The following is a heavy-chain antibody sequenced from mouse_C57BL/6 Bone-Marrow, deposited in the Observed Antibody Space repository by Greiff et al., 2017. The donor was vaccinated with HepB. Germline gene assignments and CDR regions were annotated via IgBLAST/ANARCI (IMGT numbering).Heavy chain of an antibody. CDR2: ILPGSGST. CDR3: ARSSPNYYGSSGDY. CDR1: GYTFTGYW. V-gene: IGHV1-9*01. J-gene: IGHJ2*01. Sequence: VQLQQSGAELMKPGASVKLSCKATGYTFTGYWIEWVKQRPGHGLEWIGEILPGSGSTNSNEKFKGKATFTADTSSNTAYMHLSSLTTEDSAIYYWARSSPNYYGSSGDYWGQGTTLTVSS. D-gene: IGHD1-1*01.